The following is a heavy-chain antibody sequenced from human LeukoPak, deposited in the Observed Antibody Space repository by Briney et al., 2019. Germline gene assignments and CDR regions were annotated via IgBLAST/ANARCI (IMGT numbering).Heavy chain of an antibody. D-gene: IGHD5-18*01. CDR3: AICGYTYGTNPFDY. Sequence: GGSLRLSCAASGFTFSSYAMSWVRQAPGKGLEWASTITSGGNTYYADSVKGRFTISRDNSKNTLYLQMNFLRAEDTALYYCAICGYTYGTNPFDYWGQGTLVTVSS. J-gene: IGHJ4*02. CDR1: GFTFSSYA. V-gene: IGHV3-23*01. CDR2: ITSGGNT.